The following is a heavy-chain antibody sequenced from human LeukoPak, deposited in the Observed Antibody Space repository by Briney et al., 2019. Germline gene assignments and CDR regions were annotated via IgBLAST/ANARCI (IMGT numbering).Heavy chain of an antibody. V-gene: IGHV4-4*07. J-gene: IGHJ4*02. CDR1: GDSISYFY. CDR3: ARDGYLAVDY. CDR2: IYTSGST. D-gene: IGHD2-2*03. Sequence: PSETLSLTCSVSGDSISYFYWSWIRQPAGKGLEWIGRIYTSGSTNYNPSLKSRVTMSVDTSKNQFSLKLSSLTAADTAVYYCARDGYLAVDYWGQGTLVTVSS.